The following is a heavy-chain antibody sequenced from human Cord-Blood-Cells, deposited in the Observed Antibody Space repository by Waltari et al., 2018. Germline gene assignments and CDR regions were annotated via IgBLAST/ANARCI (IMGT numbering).Heavy chain of an antibody. V-gene: IGHV1-8*03. Sequence: QVQLVQSGAEVKKPGASVKVSCKASGYTFTSYDINWVRQATGQGLEWMGWRDPNRGNTCYAQKFRGRVTITRNTSISPAYMGLSSLRSEDTAVYYWAREASRKAFDIGGQGTMVTVSS. D-gene: IGHD6-13*01. CDR3: AREASRKAFDI. J-gene: IGHJ3*02. CDR2: RDPNRGNT. CDR1: GYTFTSYD.